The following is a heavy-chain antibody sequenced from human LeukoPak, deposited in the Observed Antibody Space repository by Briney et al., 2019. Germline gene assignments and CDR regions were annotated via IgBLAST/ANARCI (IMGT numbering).Heavy chain of an antibody. CDR3: AREYSYGYLDY. J-gene: IGHJ4*02. CDR1: GFTFNTYA. D-gene: IGHD5-18*01. Sequence: GGSLRLSCAASGFTFNTYAINWVRQAPGKGLEWISSIISNVNYIYYANSLKGRFTVSRENANNSLYVQMISLRAEDTAVYYCAREYSYGYLDYWGQGTLVTVSS. V-gene: IGHV3-21*01. CDR2: IISNVNYI.